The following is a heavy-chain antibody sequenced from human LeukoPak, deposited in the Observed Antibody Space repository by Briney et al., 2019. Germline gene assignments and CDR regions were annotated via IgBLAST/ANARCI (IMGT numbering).Heavy chain of an antibody. V-gene: IGHV1-18*01. CDR3: ARVIGGAAVLYFDY. CDR1: GYTFTSYG. J-gene: IGHJ4*02. Sequence: ASVKVSCKASGYTFTSYGISWVRQAPGQGLEWMGWISAYNGNTNYAQKLQGRVTMTTDTSTSTAYMELRSLRSDDAAVYYCARVIGGAAVLYFDYWGQGTLVTVSS. CDR2: ISAYNGNT. D-gene: IGHD2-21*01.